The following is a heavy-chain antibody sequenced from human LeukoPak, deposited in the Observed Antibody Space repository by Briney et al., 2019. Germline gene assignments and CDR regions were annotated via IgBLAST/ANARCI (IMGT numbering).Heavy chain of an antibody. J-gene: IGHJ4*02. V-gene: IGHV1-18*01. CDR1: GYTFTNYG. D-gene: IGHD3-10*01. CDR3: ARDSVDGSGTYYSESPDY. CDR2: ISAYNRNT. Sequence: ASVKVSSKASGYTFTNYGISWVRQAPGQGLEWMGWISAYNRNTDYAQHLRGRVTMTTDTSTSTAYMELRGLRSDDTAVYYCARDSVDGSGTYYSESPDYWGQGTLVTVSS.